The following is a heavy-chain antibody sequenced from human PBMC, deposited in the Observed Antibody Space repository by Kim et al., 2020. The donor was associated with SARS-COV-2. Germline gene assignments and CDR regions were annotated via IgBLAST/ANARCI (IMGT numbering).Heavy chain of an antibody. CDR2: IKSKTDGGTT. Sequence: GGSLRLSCAASGFTFSNAWMSWVRQAPGKGLEWVGRIKSKTDGGTTDYAAPVKGRFTISRHDSKNTLYLQMNSLKTEDTAVYYCTTDRSPSNWVPYGMDVWGHGTKVTVSS. J-gene: IGHJ6*02. V-gene: IGHV3-15*01. CDR3: TTDRSPSNWVPYGMDV. D-gene: IGHD7-27*01. CDR1: GFTFSNAW.